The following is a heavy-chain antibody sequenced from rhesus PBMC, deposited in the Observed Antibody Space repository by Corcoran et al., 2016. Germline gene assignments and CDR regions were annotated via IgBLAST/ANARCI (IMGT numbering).Heavy chain of an antibody. Sequence: QVQLQESGPGLAKPSETLSLTCAVSGGSISDYYWNWIRQSPGKGLEWIGYIGGLSGRTLYNPSLKTRVPISTDTSKNQISLNLNSVTTADTAVYYCATSLGTLVFDFWGQGLRVIVSS. V-gene: IGHV4-165*02. CDR2: IGGLSGRT. J-gene: IGHJ3*01. CDR1: GGSISDYY. CDR3: ATSLGTLVFDF. D-gene: IGHD1-44*01.